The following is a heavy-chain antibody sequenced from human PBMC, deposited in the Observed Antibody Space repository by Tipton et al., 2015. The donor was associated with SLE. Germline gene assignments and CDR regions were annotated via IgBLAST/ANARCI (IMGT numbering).Heavy chain of an antibody. Sequence: TLSLTCAVSGGSISSTNWWSWVRQPPGKGLEWIGEIYHSGSTNYNPSLKSRLTISIDKSKNDFSLRLSSVTAADTAIYFCATWDRNVYYFDYWGQGTLVTVSS. CDR1: GGSISSTNW. CDR3: ATWDRNVYYFDY. CDR2: IYHSGST. J-gene: IGHJ4*02. D-gene: IGHD1-26*01. V-gene: IGHV4-4*01.